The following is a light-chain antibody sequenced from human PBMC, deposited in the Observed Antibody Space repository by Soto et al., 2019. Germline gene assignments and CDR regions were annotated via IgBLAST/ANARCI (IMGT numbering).Light chain of an antibody. V-gene: IGKV1-5*03. J-gene: IGKJ1*01. Sequence: DIQMTQSPSTLSASVGDRVTITCRASQSISSWLAWYQQKPGKAPNLLIYKAPSLEGGVPSRFSGSGSGTEFTLTISSLQPDDFATYYCQQYNSYWTFGQGTKVEIK. CDR2: KAP. CDR1: QSISSW. CDR3: QQYNSYWT.